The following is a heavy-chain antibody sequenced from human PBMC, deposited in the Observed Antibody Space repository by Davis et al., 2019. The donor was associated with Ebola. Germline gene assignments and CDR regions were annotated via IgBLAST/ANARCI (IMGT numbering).Heavy chain of an antibody. CDR3: AREGDGGITGTTGWFDP. CDR1: GYTFTSYD. V-gene: IGHV1-69*06. J-gene: IGHJ5*02. D-gene: IGHD1-20*01. CDR2: IIPIFGTA. Sequence: SVKVSCKASGYTFTSYDINWVRQATGQGLEWMGGIIPIFGTANYAQKFQGRVTITADKSTSTAYMELSSLRSEDTAVYYCAREGDGGITGTTGWFDPWGQGTLVTVSS.